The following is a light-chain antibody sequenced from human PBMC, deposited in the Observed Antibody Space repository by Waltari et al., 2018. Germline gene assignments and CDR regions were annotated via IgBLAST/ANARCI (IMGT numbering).Light chain of an antibody. CDR3: QQDNRWPPIT. V-gene: IGKV3-15*01. CDR1: QSVSSN. CDR2: DAS. J-gene: IGKJ5*01. Sequence: EIVMTQSPATRSVSPGETATLSCRASQSVSSNVGWYQKKPGQAPRLLIYDASTRATSIPAKFRGSGSWTEFTLTISSLQSEDFAVYYCQQDNRWPPITFGHGTRLEIK.